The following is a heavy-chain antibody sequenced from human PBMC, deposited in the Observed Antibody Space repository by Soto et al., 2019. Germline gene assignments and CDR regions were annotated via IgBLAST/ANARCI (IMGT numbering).Heavy chain of an antibody. Sequence: PGGSLRLSCAASGFTFSSYGMHWVRQAPGKGLEWVAVISYDGSNKYYADSVKGRFTISRDNSKNTLYLQMNSLRAEDTAVYYCAKDFNFWSGYLFDPWGQGTLVTVSS. D-gene: IGHD3-3*01. CDR3: AKDFNFWSGYLFDP. V-gene: IGHV3-30*18. J-gene: IGHJ5*02. CDR1: GFTFSSYG. CDR2: ISYDGSNK.